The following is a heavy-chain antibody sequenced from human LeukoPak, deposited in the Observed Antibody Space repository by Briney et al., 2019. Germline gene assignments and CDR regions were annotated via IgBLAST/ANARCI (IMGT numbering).Heavy chain of an antibody. CDR3: ARGWDRYNWFDP. CDR1: GGSISRSSYY. V-gene: IGHV4-39*07. D-gene: IGHD1-26*01. CDR2: IYYSGST. Sequence: SETLSLTCTVSGGSISRSSYYWGWIRQPPGKGLEWIGRIYYSGSTHYNPSLKSRVTISVDTSKNQFSLKLSTVTAADTAVYYCARGWDRYNWFDPWGQGTLVTVSS. J-gene: IGHJ5*02.